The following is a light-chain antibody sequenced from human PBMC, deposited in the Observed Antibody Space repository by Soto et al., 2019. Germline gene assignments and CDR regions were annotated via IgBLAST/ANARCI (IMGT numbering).Light chain of an antibody. Sequence: QSALTQPPSASGTPGQKVTISCSGSSSNIGDNYVYWHQQLPGTAPKLLIYRNNQRPSGVPERFSGSKSGTSASLAISVLRSEDEADYYCAAWDDSLSVYVLGPGTKVTVL. CDR1: SSNIGDNY. CDR3: AAWDDSLSVYV. J-gene: IGLJ1*01. CDR2: RNN. V-gene: IGLV1-47*01.